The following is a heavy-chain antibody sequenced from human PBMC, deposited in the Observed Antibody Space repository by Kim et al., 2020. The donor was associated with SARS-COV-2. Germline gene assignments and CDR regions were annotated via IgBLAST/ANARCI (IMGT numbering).Heavy chain of an antibody. CDR1: GFTFSNYA. D-gene: IGHD3-10*01. Sequence: GGSLRLSCAASGFTFSNYAMSWVRQAPGKGLEWVSAISEGGAGTYYADSVRGRFTISRDNSKNTLSLQMTSLRAEDTALYYCVPGTSADWGQGTLVTVSS. CDR2: ISEGGAGT. V-gene: IGHV3-23*01. J-gene: IGHJ4*02. CDR3: VPGTSAD.